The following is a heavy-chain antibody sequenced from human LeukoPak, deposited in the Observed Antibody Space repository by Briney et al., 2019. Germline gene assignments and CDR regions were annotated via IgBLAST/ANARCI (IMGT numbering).Heavy chain of an antibody. V-gene: IGHV5-51*01. CDR2: ISPGDSDT. CDR1: GYSFTSYW. Sequence: GESLKISCKGSGYSFTSYWIGWVRQMPGKGLEWMGIISPGDSDTRYSPSFQGQVTISADKSISTAYLQWSSLKASDTAMYYCAIGLYYYGSGSYYNGFDYWGQGTLVTVSS. D-gene: IGHD3-10*01. CDR3: AIGLYYYGSGSYYNGFDY. J-gene: IGHJ4*02.